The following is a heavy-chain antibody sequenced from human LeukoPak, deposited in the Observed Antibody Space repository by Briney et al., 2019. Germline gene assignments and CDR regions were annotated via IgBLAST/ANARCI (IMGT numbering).Heavy chain of an antibody. V-gene: IGHV1-58*02. D-gene: IGHD3-10*01. J-gene: IGHJ4*02. CDR1: GFTFTSSA. CDR3: AALPYYYGSGSHYVDY. Sequence: SVKVSCKASGFTFTSSAMQWVRQARGQRLEWIGWIVVGSGNTNYAQKFQERVTITRDMSTSTAYMELSSLRSEDTAVYYCAALPYYYGSGSHYVDYWGQGTLVTVSS. CDR2: IVVGSGNT.